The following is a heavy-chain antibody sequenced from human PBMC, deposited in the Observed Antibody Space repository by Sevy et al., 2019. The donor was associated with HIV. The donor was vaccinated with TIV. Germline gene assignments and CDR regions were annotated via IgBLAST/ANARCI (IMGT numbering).Heavy chain of an antibody. D-gene: IGHD3-22*01. V-gene: IGHV3-23*01. CDR2: ISGSGGST. CDR1: GFTFSSYP. CDR3: AKGSSGYLYAFDI. J-gene: IGHJ3*02. Sequence: GGSLRLSCAASGFTFSSYPMSWVRQAPGKGLEWVSAISGSGGSTYYADSVKGRFTISRDNSKNTLYLQMNSLRAEDTAVYYCAKGSSGYLYAFDIWGQGTMVTVSS.